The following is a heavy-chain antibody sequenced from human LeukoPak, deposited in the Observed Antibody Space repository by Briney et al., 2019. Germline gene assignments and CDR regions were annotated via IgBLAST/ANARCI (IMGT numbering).Heavy chain of an antibody. CDR1: GYTFTSYD. Sequence: ASVKVSCKASGYTFTSYDINWVRQAPGQGLEWMGWMDPNSGNTGYAQKFQGRVTMTRNTSISTAYMELSSLRSEDTAVYSCAKGTWLQPFDYWGQGTLVTVSS. J-gene: IGHJ4*02. D-gene: IGHD5-24*01. V-gene: IGHV1-8*01. CDR2: MDPNSGNT. CDR3: AKGTWLQPFDY.